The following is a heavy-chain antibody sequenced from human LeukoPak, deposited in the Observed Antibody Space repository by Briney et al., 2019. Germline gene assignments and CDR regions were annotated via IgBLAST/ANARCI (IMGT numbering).Heavy chain of an antibody. D-gene: IGHD3-22*01. CDR1: GFTFSSYD. V-gene: IGHV3-13*01. CDR3: ARGHYYDSSGSPKDAFDI. CDR2: IGTAGDT. Sequence: GGSLRLSCAASGFTFSSYDMHWVRQATGKGLEWVSAIGTAGDTYYPGSVKGRFTISRENVKNSLYLQMNSLRAGDTAVYYCARGHYYDSSGSPKDAFDIWGQGTMVTVSS. J-gene: IGHJ3*02.